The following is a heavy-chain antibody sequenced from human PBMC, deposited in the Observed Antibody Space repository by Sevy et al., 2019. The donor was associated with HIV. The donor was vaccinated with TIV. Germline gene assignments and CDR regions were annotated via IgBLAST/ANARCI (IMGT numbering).Heavy chain of an antibody. D-gene: IGHD3-3*01. V-gene: IGHV4-38-2*01. CDR1: GYSISSGYY. CDR3: ARHTPYLRFLEWFVNYYYMDV. CDR2: IYHSGST. J-gene: IGHJ6*03. Sequence: SETLSLTCAVSGYSISSGYYWGWIRQPPGKGLEWIGSIYHSGSTYYNPSLKSRVTISVDTSKNQFSLKLSSVTAADTAVYYCARHTPYLRFLEWFVNYYYMDVWGKGTTVTVSS.